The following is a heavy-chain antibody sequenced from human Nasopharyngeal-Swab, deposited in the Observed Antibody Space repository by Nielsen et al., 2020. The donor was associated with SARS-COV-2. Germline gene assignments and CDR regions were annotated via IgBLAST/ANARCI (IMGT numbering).Heavy chain of an antibody. CDR2: IWYDGSNK. CDR3: ARVGGSSWYFDY. CDR1: GFTFSSYG. D-gene: IGHD6-13*01. Sequence: GGSLRLSCAASGFTFSSYGMHWVRQAPGKGLEWVAVIWYDGSNKYYADSVKGRFTISRDNSKNTLYLHMNSLRAEDTAVYYCARVGGSSWYFDYWGQGTLVTVSS. J-gene: IGHJ4*02. V-gene: IGHV3-33*01.